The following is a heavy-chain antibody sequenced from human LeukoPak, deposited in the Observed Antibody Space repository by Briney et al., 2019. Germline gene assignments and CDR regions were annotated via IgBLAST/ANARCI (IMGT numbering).Heavy chain of an antibody. D-gene: IGHD3-22*01. J-gene: IGHJ4*02. CDR2: INSDGSGT. CDR3: VRDSSGTY. CDR1: GFTLSPFW. V-gene: IGHV3-74*01. Sequence: QPGGSLRLSCAASGFTLSPFWMHWVRQAPGGGPVWVSGINSDGSGTFYADSVKGRFAISRDNAKNTLYLQMNSLRAEDTAMYYCVRDSSGTYWGQGTLVTVSS.